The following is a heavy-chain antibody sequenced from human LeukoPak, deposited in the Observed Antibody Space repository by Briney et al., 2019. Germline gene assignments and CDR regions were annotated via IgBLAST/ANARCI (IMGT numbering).Heavy chain of an antibody. CDR2: IYYSGST. CDR3: ARLGAGPTHYDFWSGYSSFYFDY. D-gene: IGHD3-3*01. J-gene: IGHJ4*02. V-gene: IGHV4-59*08. CDR1: GGSISSYY. Sequence: PSETLSLTCTVSGGSISSYYWSWIRQPPGKGLEWIGYIYYSGSTNYNPSLKSRITISVDTSKNHFSLKLSSVTAADTAVYYCARLGAGPTHYDFWSGYSSFYFDYRGQGTLVTVSS.